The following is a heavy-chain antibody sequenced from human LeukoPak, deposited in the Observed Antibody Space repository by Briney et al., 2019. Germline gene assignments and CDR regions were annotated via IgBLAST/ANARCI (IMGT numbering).Heavy chain of an antibody. V-gene: IGHV1-69*05. CDR1: GGTFSSYA. CDR3: ARGLRDGDYENWFDP. J-gene: IGHJ5*02. Sequence: ASVKVSCKASGGTFSSYAVSWVRQAPGQRLEWMGRIIPIFGTANYAQKFQGRVTITTDESTSTAYMELSSLRSEDTAVYYCARGLRDGDYENWFDPWGQGTLVTVSS. CDR2: IIPIFGTA. D-gene: IGHD4-17*01.